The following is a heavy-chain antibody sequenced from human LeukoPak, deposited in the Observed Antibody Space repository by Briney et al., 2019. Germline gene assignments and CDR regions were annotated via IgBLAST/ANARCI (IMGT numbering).Heavy chain of an antibody. CDR2: INHSGST. Sequence: SETLSLTCAVYGGSFSGYYWSWIREPPGKGLEWIGEINHSGSTNYNPSLKSRVTISVDTSKNQFSLKLSSVTAADTAVYYCARGSRSSMVRGVLSYGMDVWGQGTTVTVSS. J-gene: IGHJ6*02. CDR3: ARGSRSSMVRGVLSYGMDV. CDR1: GGSFSGYY. V-gene: IGHV4-34*01. D-gene: IGHD3-10*01.